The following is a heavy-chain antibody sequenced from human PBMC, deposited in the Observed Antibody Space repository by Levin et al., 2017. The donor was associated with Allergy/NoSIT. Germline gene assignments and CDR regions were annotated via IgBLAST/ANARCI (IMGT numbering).Heavy chain of an antibody. CDR3: VRGEREDGYNP. CDR2: ISTNSGDT. D-gene: IGHD5-24*01. Sequence: ASVKVSCKASGYTFTRYAVSWVRQAPGQGLEWMGWISTNSGDTNYAQKVQGRVTMTTDTSSSTAYMELRSLRSDDTAVYYCVRGEREDGYNPWGQGTLVTVSS. J-gene: IGHJ5*02. CDR1: GYTFTRYA. V-gene: IGHV1-18*01.